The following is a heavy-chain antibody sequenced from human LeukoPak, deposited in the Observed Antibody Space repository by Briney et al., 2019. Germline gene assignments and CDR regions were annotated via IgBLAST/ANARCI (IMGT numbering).Heavy chain of an antibody. V-gene: IGHV3-20*04. CDR2: INWNGGST. Sequence: GGSLRLSCAASGFTFDDYGMSWVRQAPGKGLEWVSGINWNGGSTGYADSVKGRFTISRDNARNSLYLQMNSLRAEDTALYYCAKSWGQHYYYYMDVWGKGTTVTVSS. D-gene: IGHD7-27*01. CDR3: AKSWGQHYYYYMDV. J-gene: IGHJ6*03. CDR1: GFTFDDYG.